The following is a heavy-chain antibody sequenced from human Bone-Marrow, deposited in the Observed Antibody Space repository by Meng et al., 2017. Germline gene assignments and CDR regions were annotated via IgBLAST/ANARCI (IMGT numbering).Heavy chain of an antibody. CDR2: IYYSGGT. Sequence: QLQLQESGPGLVKPSETLSLTCTVSGGSISSSSYYWGWIRQPPGKGLEWIGSIYYSGGTYYNPSLKSRVTISVDTSKNQFSLKVSSVTAADTALYYCANHWWSGYRSSFDPWGQGTLVTVFS. D-gene: IGHD3-3*01. CDR3: ANHWWSGYRSSFDP. V-gene: IGHV4-39*01. CDR1: GGSISSSSYY. J-gene: IGHJ5*02.